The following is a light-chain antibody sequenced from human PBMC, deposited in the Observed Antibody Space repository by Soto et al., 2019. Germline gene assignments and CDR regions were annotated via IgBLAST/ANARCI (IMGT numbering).Light chain of an antibody. CDR2: AAS. Sequence: DIVLTQSPATLSLSPGERATLSCRASQSVGTSLAWFQHKPGQAPRLLLYAASNRAAGTPVGFSGSGSGTDFTLTISSLEPEDFAVYYCQQRNNWLTFGGGTKVEIK. CDR1: QSVGTS. CDR3: QQRNNWLT. V-gene: IGKV3-11*01. J-gene: IGKJ4*01.